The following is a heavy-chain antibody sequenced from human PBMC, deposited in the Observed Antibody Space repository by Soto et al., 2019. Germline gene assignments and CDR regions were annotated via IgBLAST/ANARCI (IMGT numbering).Heavy chain of an antibody. J-gene: IGHJ5*02. D-gene: IGHD2-2*01. Sequence: QVQLVQSGAEVKKPGSSVKVSCKASGGTFSSYAISWVRQAPGQGIAWMGGIIPIFGTANYAQKFQGRVTSTADESTSTAYMELSSLRSDDTAVYYCARALGYCSSTSCLGRWFDPWGQGTLVTVSS. CDR1: GGTFSSYA. CDR2: IIPIFGTA. CDR3: ARALGYCSSTSCLGRWFDP. V-gene: IGHV1-69*01.